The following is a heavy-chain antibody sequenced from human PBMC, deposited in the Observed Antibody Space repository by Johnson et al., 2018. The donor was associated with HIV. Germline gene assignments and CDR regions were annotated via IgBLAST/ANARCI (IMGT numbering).Heavy chain of an antibody. V-gene: IGHV3-23*04. J-gene: IGHJ3*01. D-gene: IGHD2-21*01. CDR3: TRGRHSLDAFDV. CDR1: GFTFSSYA. Sequence: VQLVESGGGLVQPGGSLRLSCAASGFTFSSYAMSWVRQAPGKGLEWVSAISGSGGSTYYADSVKGRFTISRDSSKNTLYLQMNSLRAEDTAVYYCTRGRHSLDAFDVWGQGTMVTVSS. CDR2: ISGSGGST.